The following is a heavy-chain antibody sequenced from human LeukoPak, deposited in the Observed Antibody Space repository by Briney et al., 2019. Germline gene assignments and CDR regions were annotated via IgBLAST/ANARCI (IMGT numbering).Heavy chain of an antibody. CDR3: ARGLNGDYY. Sequence: GGSLRLSCAASGFTFDDYAMHWVRQAPGKGLEWVSGISWNSGSIGYADSVKGRFTISRDNAKNSLYLQMNSLRAGGTAVYYCARGLNGDYYWGQGTLVTVSS. D-gene: IGHD2-21*02. CDR2: ISWNSGSI. CDR1: GFTFDDYA. J-gene: IGHJ4*02. V-gene: IGHV3-9*01.